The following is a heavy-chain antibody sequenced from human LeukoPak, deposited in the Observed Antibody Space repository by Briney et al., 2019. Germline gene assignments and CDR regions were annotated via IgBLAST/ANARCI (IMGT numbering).Heavy chain of an antibody. CDR3: ATANAATTRLDY. Sequence: ASVKVSCKASGYTFTDFYFHWVRQAPGQGLEWMGWINPKIADTIYARQFQGRVTITRDTSISTAYMELSSLRSDDTAVYYCATANAATTRLDYWGQGTLVTVSS. CDR2: INPKIADT. CDR1: GYTFTDFY. J-gene: IGHJ4*02. D-gene: IGHD1-1*01. V-gene: IGHV1-2*02.